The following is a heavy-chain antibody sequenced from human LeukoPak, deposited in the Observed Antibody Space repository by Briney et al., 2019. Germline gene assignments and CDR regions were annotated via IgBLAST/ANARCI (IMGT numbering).Heavy chain of an antibody. V-gene: IGHV3-21*01. J-gene: IGHJ4*02. CDR3: ARDGYGFTSFQCYVDY. CDR1: GFTFSSYN. D-gene: IGHD3-22*01. Sequence: GGSLRLSCVGSGFTFSSYNMNWVRQAPGKGLEWVSSISSADNYIYYAASVRGRFTISRDNAQNSLYLQMNSLRAEDSAVYYCARDGYGFTSFQCYVDYWGQGTLVTASS. CDR2: ISSADNYI.